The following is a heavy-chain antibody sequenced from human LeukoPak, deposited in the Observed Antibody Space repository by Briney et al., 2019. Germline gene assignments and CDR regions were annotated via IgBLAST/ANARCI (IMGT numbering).Heavy chain of an antibody. CDR3: ARAPSRLRGSSRAFDI. CDR2: INHSGST. J-gene: IGHJ3*02. Sequence: SETLSLTCAVYGGSFSGYYWSWIRRPPGKGLEWIGEINHSGSTNYNPSLKSRVTISVDTSKNQFSLKLSSVTAADTAVYYCARAPSRLRGSSRAFDIWGQGTMVTVSS. D-gene: IGHD1-26*01. CDR1: GGSFSGYY. V-gene: IGHV4-34*01.